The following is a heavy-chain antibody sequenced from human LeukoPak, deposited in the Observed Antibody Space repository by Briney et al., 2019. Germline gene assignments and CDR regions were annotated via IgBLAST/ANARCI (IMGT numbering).Heavy chain of an antibody. CDR3: ARVRRDTAMVKDY. Sequence: GGSLRLSCAASGFTFSDYYMSWIRQAPGKGLEWVSYISSSSSYTNYADSVKGRFTISRDNAKNSLYLQMNSLRAEDKAVYYCARVRRDTAMVKDYWGQGTLVTVSS. V-gene: IGHV3-11*06. CDR2: ISSSSSYT. CDR1: GFTFSDYY. J-gene: IGHJ4*02. D-gene: IGHD5-18*01.